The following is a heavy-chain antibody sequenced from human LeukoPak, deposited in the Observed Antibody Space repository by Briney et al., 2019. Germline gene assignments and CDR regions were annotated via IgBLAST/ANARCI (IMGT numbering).Heavy chain of an antibody. CDR1: GFTFSSYS. CDR2: ISGGSSYI. J-gene: IGHJ4*02. D-gene: IGHD2-2*02. V-gene: IGHV3-21*01. Sequence: GGSLRLSCAASGFTFSSYSMSWVRQAPGKGLGWVSSISGGSSYIYYADSVKGRFTISRDNAKNSLYLQMNSLTAEDTAVYYCARKGVFCSSTSCYRAEFDYWGQGTLVTVSS. CDR3: ARKGVFCSSTSCYRAEFDY.